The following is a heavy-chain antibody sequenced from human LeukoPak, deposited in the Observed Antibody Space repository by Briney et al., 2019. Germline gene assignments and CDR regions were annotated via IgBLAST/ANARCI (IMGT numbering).Heavy chain of an antibody. V-gene: IGHV4-61*01. CDR1: GGSFSSGSYY. Sequence: PSETLSLTCTVSGGSFSSGSYYWSWIRQPPGKGLEWIGYIYYSGSTNYNPSLKSRVTISVDTSKNQFSLKLSSVTAADTAVYYCAREPRGYSYGPLDYWGQGTLVTVSS. CDR3: AREPRGYSYGPLDY. D-gene: IGHD5-18*01. CDR2: IYYSGST. J-gene: IGHJ4*02.